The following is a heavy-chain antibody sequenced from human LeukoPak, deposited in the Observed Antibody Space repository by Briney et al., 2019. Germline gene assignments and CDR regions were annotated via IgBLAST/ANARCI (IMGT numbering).Heavy chain of an antibody. CDR3: AKEAEDHRYDY. CDR1: GFTFRNYG. J-gene: IGHJ4*02. D-gene: IGHD1-14*01. Sequence: GGSLRLSCVASGFTFRNYGMHWVRQAPGKGLEWVAIIWYDGGTKYYADSVKGRFTISRDNSKNTLYLQMDSLRAEDTAVYYCAKEAEDHRYDYWGQGARVIVSS. V-gene: IGHV3-33*06. CDR2: IWYDGGTK.